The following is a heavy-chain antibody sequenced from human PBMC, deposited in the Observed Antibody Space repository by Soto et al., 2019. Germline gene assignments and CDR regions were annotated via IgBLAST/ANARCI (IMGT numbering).Heavy chain of an antibody. CDR3: AREWEPLVDYYYGMDV. CDR2: IFSNDEK. Sequence: QVTLKESGPVQVKPTETLTLTSTVSGFSLSNARMGVSWIRQPPGKALQWLAHIFSNDEKSYSTSLKSRLTISKDTSKSQVVLTMTNMHPVDTATYYCAREWEPLVDYYYGMDVWGQGTTVTVSS. J-gene: IGHJ6*02. V-gene: IGHV2-26*01. D-gene: IGHD1-26*01. CDR1: GFSLSNARMG.